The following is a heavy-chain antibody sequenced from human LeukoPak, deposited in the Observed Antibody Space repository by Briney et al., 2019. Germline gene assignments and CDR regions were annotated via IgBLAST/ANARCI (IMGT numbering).Heavy chain of an antibody. CDR2: ISGSDGST. CDR3: AKDGYSSGRLNWFDP. J-gene: IGHJ5*02. V-gene: IGHV3-23*01. CDR1: GFTFSDYV. D-gene: IGHD6-19*01. Sequence: GESLRLSCAASGFTFSDYVMSWVRQAPGKGLEWVSSISGSDGSTYYADSVRGRFTISRDNSKSALYLQMNSLRAEDTAVYHCAKDGYSSGRLNWFDPWGQGTLVTVSS.